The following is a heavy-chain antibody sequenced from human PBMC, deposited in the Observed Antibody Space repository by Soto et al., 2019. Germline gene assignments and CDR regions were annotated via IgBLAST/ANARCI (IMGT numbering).Heavy chain of an antibody. CDR1: GFTFSSYA. CDR2: ISGSGGST. Sequence: GGSLRLSCAASGFTFSSYAMSWVRQAPGKGLEWVSAISGSGGSTYYADSVKGRFTISRDNSKNTLYLQVNSLRAEDTAVYYCARDQAAGGTISRYFQDWGQGTLVTVSS. J-gene: IGHJ1*01. D-gene: IGHD6-13*01. V-gene: IGHV3-23*01. CDR3: ARDQAAGGTISRYFQD.